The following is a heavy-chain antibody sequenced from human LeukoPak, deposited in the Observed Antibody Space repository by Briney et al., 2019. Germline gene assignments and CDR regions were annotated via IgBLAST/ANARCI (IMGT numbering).Heavy chain of an antibody. V-gene: IGHV3-21*01. D-gene: IGHD2-2*01. CDR3: AKENCSSTSCYIDY. J-gene: IGHJ4*02. Sequence: GGSLRLSCAASGFTLSSYDMNWVRQAPGKGLEWVSSISPSGSYIYYADSVKGRFTISRDNSKNTLYLQMNSLRAEDTAVYYCAKENCSSTSCYIDYWGQGTLVTVSS. CDR1: GFTLSSYD. CDR2: ISPSGSYI.